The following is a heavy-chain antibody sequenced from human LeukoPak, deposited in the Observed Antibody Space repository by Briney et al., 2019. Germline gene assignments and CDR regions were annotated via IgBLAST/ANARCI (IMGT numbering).Heavy chain of an antibody. J-gene: IGHJ4*02. D-gene: IGHD4-23*01. CDR1: GFTFDKYW. Sequence: GGSLRLSCAAPGFTFDKYWMTWVRQAPGKGPEWGANIKEDGSEKYYMDSVKGGFTISRDNTDNSLFLQKHSLRAEDTAVYFCARDLWCTLVTPAGHWGQGTLVTVSS. CDR3: ARDLWCTLVTPAGH. CDR2: IKEDGSEK. V-gene: IGHV3-7*01.